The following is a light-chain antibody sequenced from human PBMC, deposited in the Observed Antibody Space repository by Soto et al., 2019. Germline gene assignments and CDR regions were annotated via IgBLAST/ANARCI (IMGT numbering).Light chain of an antibody. Sequence: QSVLAQPSSVSGSPGQSITISCTGTSTDVGGYNYVSWYQHHPGKGPKLIIYEVNNRPSGVSDRFSGSKSGNKASLTISGLQVEDEAEYFCFSFTTTSTHVFGTGTKVTVL. CDR3: FSFTTTSTHV. CDR1: STDVGGYNY. J-gene: IGLJ1*01. V-gene: IGLV2-14*01. CDR2: EVN.